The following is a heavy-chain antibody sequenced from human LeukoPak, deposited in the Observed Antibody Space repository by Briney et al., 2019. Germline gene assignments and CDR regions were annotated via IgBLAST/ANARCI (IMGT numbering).Heavy chain of an antibody. V-gene: IGHV3-74*01. J-gene: IGHJ5*02. CDR1: GFTFSSYW. D-gene: IGHD6-19*01. CDR2: IKSDGSST. CDR3: ARATLGYSSGWYDN. Sequence: TGGSLRLSCAASGFTFSSYWMHWVRQAPGKGLVWVSRIKSDGSSTTYADSVKGRFTISRDNAKNTLYLQMNSLRAEDTAVYYCARATLGYSSGWYDNWGRGTLVTVSS.